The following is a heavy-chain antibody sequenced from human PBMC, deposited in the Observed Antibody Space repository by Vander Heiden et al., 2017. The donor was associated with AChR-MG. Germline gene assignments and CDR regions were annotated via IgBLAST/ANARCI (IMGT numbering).Heavy chain of an antibody. Sequence: QVQLQESGPGLVKPSETLPLTCTVSGCSFRSYHWGWIRQPPGKGLEWIGYIYYSGSTNYNPSLKSRVTISVDTSKNQFSLKLSSVTAADTAVYYCARDHGKGYYDSSGFTFDYWGQGTLVTVSS. CDR2: IYYSGST. V-gene: IGHV4-59*01. CDR3: ARDHGKGYYDSSGFTFDY. J-gene: IGHJ4*02. CDR1: GCSFRSYH. D-gene: IGHD3-22*01.